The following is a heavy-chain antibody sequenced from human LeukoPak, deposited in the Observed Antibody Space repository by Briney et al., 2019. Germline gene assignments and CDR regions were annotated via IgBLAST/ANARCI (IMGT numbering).Heavy chain of an antibody. J-gene: IGHJ4*02. D-gene: IGHD2-15*01. CDR1: GGTFSSYA. CDR3: ARDIDGGSYGAFNF. CDR2: IIPIFGTA. Sequence: GSSVKVSCKASGGTFSSYAISWVRQAPGQGLEWMGGIIPIFGTANYAQKFQGRVTITTDESTSTAYMELSSLRSEDTAVYYCARDIDGGSYGAFNFWGQGTLVTVSS. V-gene: IGHV1-69*05.